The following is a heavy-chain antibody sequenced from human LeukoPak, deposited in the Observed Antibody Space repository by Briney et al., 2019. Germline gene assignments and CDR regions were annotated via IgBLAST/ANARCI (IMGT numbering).Heavy chain of an antibody. CDR3: AKDIQASGNVYYFDY. D-gene: IGHD3-10*01. V-gene: IGHV3-9*01. J-gene: IGHJ4*02. CDR1: GFTFDDYA. Sequence: PGRSLRLSCEASGFTFDDYAMHWVRQAPGKGLEWVSLISWNSDAMEYADSVKGRFTISRDNAKNSLYLQMNSLGPEDTVFYFCAKDIQASGNVYYFDYWGQGTLVTVSS. CDR2: ISWNSDAM.